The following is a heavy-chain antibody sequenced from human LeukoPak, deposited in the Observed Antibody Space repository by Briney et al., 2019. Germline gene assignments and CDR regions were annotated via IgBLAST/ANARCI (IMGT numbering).Heavy chain of an antibody. D-gene: IGHD6-13*01. CDR1: GFTFSRFA. CDR2: ISYDGSYK. CDR3: ARVSGAEAATGGYFDR. V-gene: IGHV3-30*04. J-gene: IGHJ4*02. Sequence: PGGSLRLSCAASGFTFSRFAVHWVRQAPGKGLEWVAVISYDGSYKYYADSVQGRFTISRDNSKNTLYLQMNSLSTEDTAVYYCARVSGAEAATGGYFDRWGQGTLVTASS.